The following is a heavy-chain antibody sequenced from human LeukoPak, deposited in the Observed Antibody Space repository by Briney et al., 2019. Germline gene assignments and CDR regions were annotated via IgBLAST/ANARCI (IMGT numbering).Heavy chain of an antibody. CDR1: GGSVNSYY. CDR2: MYSSGST. J-gene: IGHJ4*02. CDR3: ARGGKATVVTM. Sequence: SETLSLTCTVSGGSVNSYYWIWMRQSAGKGLEWIGRMYSSGSTNYNPSLKSRVSMSVDTSKNQFSVKLTSVTAADTAVYYCARGGKATVVTMWGQGILVTVSS. D-gene: IGHD4-23*01. V-gene: IGHV4-4*07.